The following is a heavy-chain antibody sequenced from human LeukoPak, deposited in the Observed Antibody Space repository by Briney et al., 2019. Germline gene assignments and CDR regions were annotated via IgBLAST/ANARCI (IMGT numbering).Heavy chain of an antibody. CDR2: MNPNSGNT. J-gene: IGHJ5*02. CDR3: ASGYSYGRWFDP. D-gene: IGHD5-18*01. Sequence: ASVKVSCKASGYTFTSYDINWVRQATGQGLEWMGWMNPNSGNTGYAQKFQGRVTMTRDMSTSTVYMELSSLRSEDTAVYYCASGYSYGRWFDPWGQGTLVTVSS. V-gene: IGHV1-8*01. CDR1: GYTFTSYD.